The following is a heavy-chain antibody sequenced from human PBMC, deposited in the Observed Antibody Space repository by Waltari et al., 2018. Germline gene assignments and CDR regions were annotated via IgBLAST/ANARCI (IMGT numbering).Heavy chain of an antibody. CDR3: ARERVVNYYDSREIDY. D-gene: IGHD3-22*01. V-gene: IGHV4-39*01. CDR2: IYYSGST. CDR1: GGSISSSSYY. J-gene: IGHJ4*02. Sequence: QVQLQESGPGLVKPSETLSLTCTVSGGSISSSSYYWGWIRQPPGKGLEWIGSIYYSGSTYYNPSLKSRVTISVDTSKNQFSLKLSSVTAADTAVYYCARERVVNYYDSREIDYWGQGTLVTVSS.